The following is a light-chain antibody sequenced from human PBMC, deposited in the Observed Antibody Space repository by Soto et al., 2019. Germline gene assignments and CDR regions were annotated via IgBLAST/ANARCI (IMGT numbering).Light chain of an antibody. CDR2: EVV. J-gene: IGLJ1*01. V-gene: IGLV2-8*01. CDR3: KSYAGSNTYV. CDR1: KSDIGVYDF. Sequence: QSVLTQPPSASGSPEQLVTISCTGTKSDIGVYDFVSWYQHHPGKAPRLIIYEVVQRPSGVPDRFSGSKSGNTASLTVSGLQAADEADYFCKSYAGSNTYVFGSGTKVTVL.